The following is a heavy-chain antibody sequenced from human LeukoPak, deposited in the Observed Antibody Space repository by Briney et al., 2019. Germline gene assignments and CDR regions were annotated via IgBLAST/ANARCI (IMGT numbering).Heavy chain of an antibody. CDR3: ARGPPPDYGDYSDWFDP. CDR2: INHSGST. J-gene: IGHJ5*02. Sequence: PSETLSLTCAVYGGSFSGYYWSWIRQPPGKGLEWIGEINHSGSTNYNPSLKSRVTISVDTSKNQFSLKLSSVTAADTAVYYCARGPPPDYGDYSDWFDPWGQGTLVTVSS. CDR1: GGSFSGYY. D-gene: IGHD4-17*01. V-gene: IGHV4-34*01.